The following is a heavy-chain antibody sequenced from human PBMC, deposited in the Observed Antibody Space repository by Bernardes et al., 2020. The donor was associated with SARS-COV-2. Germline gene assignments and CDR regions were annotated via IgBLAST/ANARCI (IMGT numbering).Heavy chain of an antibody. CDR3: VRRQAGPRLGH. J-gene: IGHJ4*02. D-gene: IGHD6-19*01. CDR1: GRCFSRYL. Sequence: VFLISALHGRCFSRYLYSWLREPPGPGPGWIGEISFSGRLYYRPSLKRRVPMSVDTSRNQFSLNLSSVTAAGTAVYYGVRRQAGPRLGHWGQGTLVTVSS. CDR2: ISFSGRL. V-gene: IGHV4-34*01.